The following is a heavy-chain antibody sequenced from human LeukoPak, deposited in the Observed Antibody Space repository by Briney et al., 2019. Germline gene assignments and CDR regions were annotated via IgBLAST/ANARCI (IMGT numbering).Heavy chain of an antibody. CDR2: ISTSGTTT. J-gene: IGHJ4*02. V-gene: IGHV3-48*04. CDR3: VNVETGY. Sequence: GGSLRLSCAASGFTFSRYSMNWARQAPGKGLEWISYISTSGTTTYYAGSVKGRFTISRDNAKSSLYLQMSSLRGDDTALYYCVNVETGYWGQGTLVTVSS. CDR1: GFTFSRYS.